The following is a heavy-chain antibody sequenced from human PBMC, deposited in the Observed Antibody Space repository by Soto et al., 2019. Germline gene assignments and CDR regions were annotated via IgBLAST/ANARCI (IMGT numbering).Heavy chain of an antibody. CDR1: GDSITSSPYY. Sequence: QLQLQESGPGQVKPSETLSLTCTVSGDSITSSPYYWGWIRQPPGKGLEWIGSSYYSGNTFYNQARKRRGTISVESSKKQFSLKMSSVTAADTAVYYCARMYSGPFGYCDLWCRGTLVTVSS. V-gene: IGHV4-39*01. CDR3: ARMYSGPFGYCDL. J-gene: IGHJ2*01. D-gene: IGHD1-26*01. CDR2: SYYSGNT.